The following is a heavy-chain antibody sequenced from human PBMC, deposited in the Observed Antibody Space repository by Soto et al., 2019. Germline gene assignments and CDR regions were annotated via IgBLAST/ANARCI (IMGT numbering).Heavy chain of an antibody. V-gene: IGHV3-23*01. D-gene: IGHD6-13*01. CDR3: AKVRYSSSWSLGYCYMDV. Sequence: GGSLRLSCAASGFTFSSYAMSWVRQAPGKGLEWVSAISGSGGSTYYADSVKGRFTISRDKSKNTLYLQMNSLRAEDTAVYYCAKVRYSSSWSLGYCYMDVWGKGTTVTVSS. CDR2: ISGSGGST. J-gene: IGHJ6*03. CDR1: GFTFSSYA.